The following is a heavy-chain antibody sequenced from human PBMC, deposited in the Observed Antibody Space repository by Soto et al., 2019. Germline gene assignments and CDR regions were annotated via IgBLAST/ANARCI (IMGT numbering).Heavy chain of an antibody. CDR3: TKYSGSPSIPSA. J-gene: IGHJ5*02. V-gene: IGHV3-73*01. CDR1: GYTLSGAA. CDR2: IANKAEDYAA. D-gene: IGHD1-26*01. Sequence: GSLRLSCAASGYTLSGAAIHWVRQASGKGLEWVGRIANKAEDYAATYGESVEGRFTISRDDSQNMAYLQLNSLKTEDTAVYYCTKYSGSPSIPSALGQGTLVTVSS.